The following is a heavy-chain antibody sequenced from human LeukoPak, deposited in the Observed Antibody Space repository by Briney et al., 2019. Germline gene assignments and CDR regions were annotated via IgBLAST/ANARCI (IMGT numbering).Heavy chain of an antibody. CDR2: MNPNSGNT. J-gene: IGHJ4*02. CDR1: GYTSTGYY. V-gene: IGHV1-8*02. D-gene: IGHD6-19*01. CDR3: ARTQWLRSDY. Sequence: ASVKVSCKASGYTSTGYYMHWVRQAPGQGLEWMGWMNPNSGNTGYAQKFQGRVTMTRNTSISTAYMELSSLRSEDTAVYYCARTQWLRSDYWGQGTLVTVSS.